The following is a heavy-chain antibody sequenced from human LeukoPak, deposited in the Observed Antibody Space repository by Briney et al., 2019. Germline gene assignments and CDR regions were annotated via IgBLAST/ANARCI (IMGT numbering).Heavy chain of an antibody. Sequence: SETLSLTCTVTGGSISSGDYYWSWIRQPPGKGLEWIGYMYYSGSTYYNPSLKSRVTISVDTSKNQFSLKLSSVTAADTAVYYCARPYYYDSRIDPWGQGTLVTVSS. V-gene: IGHV4-30-4*08. D-gene: IGHD3-22*01. CDR2: MYYSGST. CDR3: ARPYYYDSRIDP. CDR1: GGSISSGDYY. J-gene: IGHJ5*02.